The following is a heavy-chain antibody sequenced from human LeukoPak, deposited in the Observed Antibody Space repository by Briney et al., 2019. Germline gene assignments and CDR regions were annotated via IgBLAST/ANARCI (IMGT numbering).Heavy chain of an antibody. CDR2: IYYSGST. D-gene: IGHD7-27*01. CDR3: ARPLRLGLGNAFDI. V-gene: IGHV4-39*01. CDR1: GGSISSYY. Sequence: SETLSLTCTVSGGSISSYYWGWIRQPPGKGLEWIGSIYYSGSTYYNPSLKSRVTISVDTSKNQFSLKLSSVTAADTAVYYCARPLRLGLGNAFDIWGQGTMVTVSS. J-gene: IGHJ3*02.